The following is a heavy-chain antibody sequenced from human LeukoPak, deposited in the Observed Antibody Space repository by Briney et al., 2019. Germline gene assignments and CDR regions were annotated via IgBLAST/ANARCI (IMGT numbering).Heavy chain of an antibody. CDR1: RFTFSSYG. D-gene: IGHD4-17*01. CDR3: AKGALDGDYLDY. Sequence: PGGSLRLSCAASRFTFSSYGMHWVRQAPGKGLEWVAFIRYDGSNKYYADSVKGRFTISRDNSKNTLYLQMNSLRAEDTAVYYCAKGALDGDYLDYWGQGTLVTVSS. V-gene: IGHV3-30*02. J-gene: IGHJ4*02. CDR2: IRYDGSNK.